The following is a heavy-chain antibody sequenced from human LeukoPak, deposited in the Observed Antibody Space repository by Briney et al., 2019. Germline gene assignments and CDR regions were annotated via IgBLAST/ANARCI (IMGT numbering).Heavy chain of an antibody. CDR3: TKTRLQGRGTTRAFDS. CDR1: GFTFSDYY. Sequence: SGGSLRLSCTLSGFTFSDYYMAWIRQAPGTGLEWLSYLSGDGHTIYYADSVRGRFTISRDNAKNSLYLQMNSLTAEDTAVYYCTKTRLQGRGTTRAFDSWGQGILVTVSS. V-gene: IGHV3-11*04. D-gene: IGHD1-7*01. CDR2: LSGDGHTI. J-gene: IGHJ4*02.